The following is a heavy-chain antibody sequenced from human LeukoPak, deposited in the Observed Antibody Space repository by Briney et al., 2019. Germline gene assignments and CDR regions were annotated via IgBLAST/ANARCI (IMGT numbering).Heavy chain of an antibody. CDR1: GYSISSGYY. Sequence: SETLSLTCAVSGYSISSGYYWGWIRQPPAKGLEWIGSIYHSGSTYYNPSLKSRVTISVDTSKNQFSLKLSSVTAADTAVYYCARPGGYCSSTSCYKDDAFDIWGQGTMVTVSS. CDR3: ARPGGYCSSTSCYKDDAFDI. CDR2: IYHSGST. J-gene: IGHJ3*02. D-gene: IGHD2-2*02. V-gene: IGHV4-38-2*01.